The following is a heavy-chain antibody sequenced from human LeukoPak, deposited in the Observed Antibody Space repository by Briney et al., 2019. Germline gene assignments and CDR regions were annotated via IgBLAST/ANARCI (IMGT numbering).Heavy chain of an antibody. CDR2: ISSSRSNI. CDR1: GFTFSTYN. D-gene: IGHD3-3*01. Sequence: PGGSLRLSCAASGFTFSTYNINWVRQAPGKGLEWVSYISSSRSNIYYADSVKGRFTVSRDNAKNSLYPQVDTLRAEDTAVYYCATAGLTVGNYELFDSWGQGTLVTVSS. V-gene: IGHV3-48*04. CDR3: ATAGLTVGNYELFDS. J-gene: IGHJ4*02.